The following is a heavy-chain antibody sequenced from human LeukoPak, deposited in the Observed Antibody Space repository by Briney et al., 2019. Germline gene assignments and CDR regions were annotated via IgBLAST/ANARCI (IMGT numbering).Heavy chain of an antibody. CDR3: ARQEWIAVAGSGYFDL. CDR2: IYTSGST. J-gene: IGHJ2*01. Sequence: NPSETLSLTCTMSGGSISSDTYYWSWVRQPAGKGLEWIGRIYTSGSTQYNLSLKSRVTISVDTSKNQFSLKLSSVTAADTAVYYCARQEWIAVAGSGYFDLWGRGTLVTVSS. CDR1: GGSISSDTYY. V-gene: IGHV4-61*02. D-gene: IGHD6-13*01.